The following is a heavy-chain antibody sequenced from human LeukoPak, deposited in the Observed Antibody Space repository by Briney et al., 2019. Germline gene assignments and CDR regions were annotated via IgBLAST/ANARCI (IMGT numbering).Heavy chain of an antibody. CDR2: IYYSGST. V-gene: IGHV4-31*03. Sequence: SQTLSLTCTVSGGSISSGGYYWSWIRQHPGKGLEWIGYIYYSGSTYYNPSIKSRVTISVDTSKNQFSLKLSSVTAADTAVYYCARDKVRGYSYGNWYFDLWGRGTLVTVSS. CDR1: GGSISSGGYY. CDR3: ARDKVRGYSYGNWYFDL. J-gene: IGHJ2*01. D-gene: IGHD5-18*01.